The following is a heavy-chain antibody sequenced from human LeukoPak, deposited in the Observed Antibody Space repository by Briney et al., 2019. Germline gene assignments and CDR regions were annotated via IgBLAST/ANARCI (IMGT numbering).Heavy chain of an antibody. J-gene: IGHJ6*02. V-gene: IGHV4-39*07. D-gene: IGHD3-22*01. CDR1: GGSISSSRHC. CDR3: AREHRVFGYYYDSSGYRYYGMDV. CDR2: SYYSGTT. Sequence: PSETLSLTCTVSGGSISSSRHCWGWVRRPPGKGLEWIGSSYYSGTTYYNPSLESRVAISVDTSKNQFSLKLSSVTAADTAVYYCAREHRVFGYYYDSSGYRYYGMDVWGQGTTVTVSS.